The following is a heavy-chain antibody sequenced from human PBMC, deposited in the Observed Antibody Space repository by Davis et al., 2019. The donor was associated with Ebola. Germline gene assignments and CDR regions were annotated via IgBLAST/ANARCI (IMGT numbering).Heavy chain of an antibody. CDR2: ISGSGGTI. Sequence: GGSLRLSCAASGFVFRNYVMSWVRQAPGKGPEWVSSISGSGGTIYYADSVKGRFTISRDNAKNSLYLQMNSLRAEDTAVYYCARDTRPLYYDSSGYYLWGQGTLVTVSS. V-gene: IGHV3-11*01. J-gene: IGHJ1*01. CDR3: ARDTRPLYYDSSGYYL. CDR1: GFVFRNYV. D-gene: IGHD3-22*01.